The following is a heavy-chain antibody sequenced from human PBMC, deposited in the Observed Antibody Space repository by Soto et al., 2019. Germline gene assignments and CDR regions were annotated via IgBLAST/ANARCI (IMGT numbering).Heavy chain of an antibody. V-gene: IGHV3-23*01. CDR3: ARRGGVCYSCMDV. J-gene: IGHJ6*02. CDR2: ISGSGGST. D-gene: IGHD2-8*01. Sequence: GGSLRLSXAASGFTFSSYAMSWVRQAPGKGLEWVSAISGSGGSTYYADSVKGRFTISRDNSKNTLCLQMNSLRAEDTAVYYCARRGGVCYSCMDVWGQGTTVTVSS. CDR1: GFTFSSYA.